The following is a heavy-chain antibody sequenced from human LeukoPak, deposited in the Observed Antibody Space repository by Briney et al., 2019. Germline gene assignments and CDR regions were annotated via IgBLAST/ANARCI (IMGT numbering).Heavy chain of an antibody. J-gene: IGHJ5*02. D-gene: IGHD6-13*01. CDR2: IHYRGNT. CDR3: ARGYSSIRGWFDP. V-gene: IGHV4-59*01. CDR1: GGSISTYY. Sequence: SETLSLTCTVSGGSISTYYWNWIRQSPGKGLQWIGYIHYRGNTKYNPSLKSRVTISMDTPKSQFSLKLSSVTAADTAVFYCARGYSSIRGWFDPWGQGTPVTVSS.